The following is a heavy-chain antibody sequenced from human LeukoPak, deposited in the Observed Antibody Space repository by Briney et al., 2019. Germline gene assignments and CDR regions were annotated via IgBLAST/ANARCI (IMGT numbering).Heavy chain of an antibody. CDR2: IYYSGST. CDR3: ARASLFRYFDWLYFDY. D-gene: IGHD3-9*01. J-gene: IGHJ4*02. CDR1: GGSISSYY. Sequence: SETLSLTCTVSGGSISSYYWSWIRQPPGKGLEWIGYIYYSGSTNYNPSLKSRVTISVDTSKNQFSLKLSSVTAADTAVYYCARASLFRYFDWLYFDYWGQGTLVTVSS. V-gene: IGHV4-59*01.